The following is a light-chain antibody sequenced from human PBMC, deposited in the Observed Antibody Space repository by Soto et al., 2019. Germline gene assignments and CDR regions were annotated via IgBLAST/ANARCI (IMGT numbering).Light chain of an antibody. CDR1: QNVRNNY. V-gene: IGKV3-20*01. Sequence: EIVLTQSPGTLSLSPGERATLSCRASQNVRNNYLAWYQQKPGQAPRLIFYGASSRTAGIPDRFSGSGSGTDFTLTISRLEPEDFAVYYCQHYGNSPALAFGGGNKVEIK. J-gene: IGKJ4*01. CDR2: GAS. CDR3: QHYGNSPALA.